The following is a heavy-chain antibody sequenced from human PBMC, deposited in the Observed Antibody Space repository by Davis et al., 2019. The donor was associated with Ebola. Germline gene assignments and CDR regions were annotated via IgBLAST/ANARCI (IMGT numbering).Heavy chain of an antibody. CDR3: ANEYYYESSGIDY. J-gene: IGHJ4*02. Sequence: GESLKISCEGSGFTFSNYGMNWVRQAPGKGLEWVSGISDSGGTTHYADSVKGRFTISRDNSKNTLFLQMHSLRADDTALYYCANEYYYESSGIDYWGQGTLVTVSS. CDR1: GFTFSNYG. D-gene: IGHD3-22*01. CDR2: ISDSGGTT. V-gene: IGHV3-23*01.